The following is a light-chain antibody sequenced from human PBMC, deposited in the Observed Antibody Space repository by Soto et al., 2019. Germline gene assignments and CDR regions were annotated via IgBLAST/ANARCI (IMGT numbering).Light chain of an antibody. Sequence: DIQMTQSPSTLSASVGDRVTITCRASQSISSWLAWYQQKPGKAPKLLIYDASSLESGVPSRFSGSGFGTEFTLTFSSLQPDDFATYYCQQYNSYSLRWTFGQGTKV. CDR3: QQYNSYSLRWT. J-gene: IGKJ1*01. V-gene: IGKV1-5*01. CDR2: DAS. CDR1: QSISSW.